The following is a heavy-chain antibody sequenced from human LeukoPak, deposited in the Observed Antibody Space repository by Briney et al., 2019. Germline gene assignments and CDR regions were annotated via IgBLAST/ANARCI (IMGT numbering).Heavy chain of an antibody. CDR2: ISAYNGNT. V-gene: IGHV1-18*04. CDR3: ARDGVDILTGHPSSY. Sequence: ASVKVSCKASGYTFTSYGISWVRQAPGQGLEWMGWISAYNGNTNYAQKLQGRVTMTTDTSTSTAYMELRSLRYDDTAVYYCARDGVDILTGHPSSYWGQGTLVTVSS. J-gene: IGHJ4*02. CDR1: GYTFTSYG. D-gene: IGHD3-9*01.